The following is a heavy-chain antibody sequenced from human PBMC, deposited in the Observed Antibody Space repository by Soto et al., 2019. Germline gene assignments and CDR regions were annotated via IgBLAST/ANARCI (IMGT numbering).Heavy chain of an antibody. CDR3: AKGGGDSLRYGMDV. CDR1: GFIFSRSA. D-gene: IGHD2-21*02. Sequence: EVQLLDSGGGLVQPGGALRLSCSASGFIFSRSAMNWVRQAPGKGLEWGSALSGSGGSIYYADSVKGRFTISRDNSKTTLYLQMDSLRAEDTAIYYCAKGGGDSLRYGMDVWGQGTTVTVSS. J-gene: IGHJ6*02. CDR2: LSGSGGSI. V-gene: IGHV3-23*01.